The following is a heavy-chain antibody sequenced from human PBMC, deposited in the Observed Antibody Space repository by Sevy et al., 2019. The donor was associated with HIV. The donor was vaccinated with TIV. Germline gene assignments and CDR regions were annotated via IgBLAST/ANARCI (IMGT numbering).Heavy chain of an antibody. V-gene: IGHV3-21*01. D-gene: IGHD6-19*01. CDR2: ISGLSNYI. J-gene: IGHJ3*02. Sequence: GGSLRLSCAASGFTFSSYPMHWVRQAPGKGLEWVSSISGLSNYIYYADSVKGRFSISRDNTKNSVYLQMNSLGGEDTAVFYCARAVPATDAFDIWGQGTLVTVSS. CDR3: ARAVPATDAFDI. CDR1: GFTFSSYP.